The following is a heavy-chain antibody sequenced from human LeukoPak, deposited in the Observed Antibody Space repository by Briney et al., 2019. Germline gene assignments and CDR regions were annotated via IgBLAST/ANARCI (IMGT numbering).Heavy chain of an antibody. CDR1: GGSISSYY. J-gene: IGHJ5*02. V-gene: IGHV4-59*12. CDR3: ARGSYDSSGPNWFDP. D-gene: IGHD3-22*01. CDR2: IYYSGST. Sequence: PSETLSLTCTVSGGSISSYYWSWIRQPPGKGLEWIGYIYYSGSTYYNPSLKSRVTISVGTSKNQFSLKLSSVTAADTAVYYCARGSYDSSGPNWFDPWGQGTLVTVSS.